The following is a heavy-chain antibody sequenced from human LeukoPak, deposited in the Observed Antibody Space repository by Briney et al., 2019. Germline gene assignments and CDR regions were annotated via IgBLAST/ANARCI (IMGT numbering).Heavy chain of an antibody. Sequence: GRSLRLSCAASGFTFDDYAMHWVRQAPGKGLEWVSGISWNSGSIGYADSVKGRFTISRDNAKNSLYLQMNSLRAEDTALYYCAKGTSLRYFDWYHAFDIWGQGTMVTVSS. V-gene: IGHV3-9*01. D-gene: IGHD3-9*01. CDR2: ISWNSGSI. CDR3: AKGTSLRYFDWYHAFDI. J-gene: IGHJ3*02. CDR1: GFTFDDYA.